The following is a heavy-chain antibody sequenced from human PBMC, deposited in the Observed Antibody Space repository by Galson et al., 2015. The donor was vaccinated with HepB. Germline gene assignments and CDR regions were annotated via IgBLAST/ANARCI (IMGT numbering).Heavy chain of an antibody. Sequence: SETLSLTCAVYGGSFRGNYWGWIRQPPRKGLEWIGEINHSGSTNYKSSLKSRVAISLDTSKKQFSLKLSSVTAADTAVYYCAGYSSAWASFDFWGQGTLVTVSS. CDR3: AGYSSAWASFDF. CDR1: GGSFRGNY. J-gene: IGHJ4*02. V-gene: IGHV4-34*01. CDR2: INHSGST. D-gene: IGHD6-19*01.